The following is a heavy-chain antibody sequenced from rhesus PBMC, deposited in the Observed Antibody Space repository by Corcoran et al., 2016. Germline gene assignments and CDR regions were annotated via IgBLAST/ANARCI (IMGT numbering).Heavy chain of an antibody. D-gene: IGHD6-37*01. CDR2: IGGSSGSP. Sequence: QVQLQESGPGLVKPSETLSLTCAVSGYSISSGYGWSWIRQPPGMGLEWIGYIGGSSGSPTYNPSLRSRVTLSKDTSKNQFSLTLSSVTAAATAVYYCARGLAGRGYYFDYWGQGVLVTVSS. CDR1: GYSISSGYG. V-gene: IGHV4-127*01. CDR3: ARGLAGRGYYFDY. J-gene: IGHJ4*01.